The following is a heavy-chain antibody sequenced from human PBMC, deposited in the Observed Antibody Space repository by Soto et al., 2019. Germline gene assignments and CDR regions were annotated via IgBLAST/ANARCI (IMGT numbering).Heavy chain of an antibody. CDR2: TNSDGSDT. Sequence: SLLDSWAASGFNCRAYLMYCIRQAPGKGLVWVSRTNSDGSDTSYADSVKGRFTISRDNAKNTLYLQMNSLRAEDTAVYYCARDRGWSLFDYWGQGTLVTVSS. J-gene: IGHJ4*02. CDR3: ARDRGWSLFDY. D-gene: IGHD6-19*01. V-gene: IGHV3-74*01. CDR1: GFNCRAYL.